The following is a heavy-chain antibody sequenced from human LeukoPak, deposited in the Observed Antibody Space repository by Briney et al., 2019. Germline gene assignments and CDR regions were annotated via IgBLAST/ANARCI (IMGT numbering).Heavy chain of an antibody. D-gene: IGHD5-12*01. Sequence: GGSLRLSCAVSGFTFSGYWMTWVRQAPGKGLEWVANKREDGNERNYVDSVKGRFIISRDNSRNSLYLQMNSLRPEDTAVYYCTRDRNARATKEDRYDYWGQGTLVTLSS. CDR2: KREDGNER. J-gene: IGHJ4*02. CDR3: TRDRNARATKEDRYDY. V-gene: IGHV3-7*01. CDR1: GFTFSGYW.